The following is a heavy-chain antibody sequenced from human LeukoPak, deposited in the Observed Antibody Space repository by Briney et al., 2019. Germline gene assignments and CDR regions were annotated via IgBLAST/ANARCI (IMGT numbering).Heavy chain of an antibody. CDR2: IGDSGGGT. Sequence: GGSLRLSCAASGFTFSNYAMTWVRQAPGKGLDWISAIGDSGGGTYYADSVKGRFTISGDNSQNTLYLQMSSLRAEDTAVYYCVHCGGDCYPCCGMDVWGQGTTVTVSS. J-gene: IGHJ6*02. CDR1: GFTFSNYA. CDR3: VHCGGDCYPCCGMDV. V-gene: IGHV3-23*01. D-gene: IGHD2-21*02.